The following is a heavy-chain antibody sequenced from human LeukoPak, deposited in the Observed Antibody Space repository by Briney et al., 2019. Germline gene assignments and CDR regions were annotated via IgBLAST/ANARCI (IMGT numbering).Heavy chain of an antibody. J-gene: IGHJ4*02. V-gene: IGHV4-34*01. CDR1: GGSFSGYY. CDR3: ARVGSYAFDY. Sequence: SETLSLTCAVYGGSFSGYYWSWIRQPPGKGLEWIGEINHSGSTNYNPSLKSRVTISVDTSENQFSLKLSSVTAADTAVYYCARVGSYAFDYWGQGTLVTVSS. CDR2: INHSGST. D-gene: IGHD3-16*01.